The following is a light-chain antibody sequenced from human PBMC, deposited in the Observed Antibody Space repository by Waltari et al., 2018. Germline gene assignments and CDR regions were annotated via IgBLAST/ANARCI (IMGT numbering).Light chain of an antibody. J-gene: IGKJ1*01. V-gene: IGKV1-9*01. CDR3: QQLKSYPRT. Sequence: EIQLTQSPSFLSASVGDRVTITCRASQGINRNLAWYQQRPGKAPQLLIYAASTVQSGVPSTFSGSGSGTEFTLTISSLQPEDVATYYCQQLKSYPRTFGQGTKVEIK. CDR2: AAS. CDR1: QGINRN.